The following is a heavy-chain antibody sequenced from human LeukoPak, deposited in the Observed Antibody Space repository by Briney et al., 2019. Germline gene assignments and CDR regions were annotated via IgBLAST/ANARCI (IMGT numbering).Heavy chain of an antibody. Sequence: SVKVSCKASGGTFSSYAISWVRQAPGQGLEWMGGIIPIFGTANYAQKFQGRVTITADESTSTAYMELSSLRSGDTAVYYCARVVITIFGVVIIPGYWYFDLWGRGTLVTVSS. CDR2: IIPIFGTA. J-gene: IGHJ2*01. CDR1: GGTFSSYA. V-gene: IGHV1-69*13. D-gene: IGHD3-3*01. CDR3: ARVVITIFGVVIIPGYWYFDL.